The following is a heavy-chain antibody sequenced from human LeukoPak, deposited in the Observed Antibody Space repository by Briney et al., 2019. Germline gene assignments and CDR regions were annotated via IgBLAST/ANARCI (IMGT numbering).Heavy chain of an antibody. CDR2: ISSSSSYI. CDR1: GFTFSSYS. Sequence: GGSLRLSCAASGFTFSSYSMNWVRQAPGKGLEWVSSISSSSSYIYYADSVKGRFTISRDNSKNTLYLQMNSLRAEDTAVYYCAKQTGDSSSWIDYWGQGTLVTVSS. V-gene: IGHV3-21*04. D-gene: IGHD6-13*01. CDR3: AKQTGDSSSWIDY. J-gene: IGHJ4*02.